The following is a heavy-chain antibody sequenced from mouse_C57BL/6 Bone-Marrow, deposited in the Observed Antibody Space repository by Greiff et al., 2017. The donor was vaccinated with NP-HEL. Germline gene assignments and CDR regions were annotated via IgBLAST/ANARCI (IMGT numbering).Heavy chain of an antibody. CDR1: GYTFTSYW. J-gene: IGHJ2*01. V-gene: IGHV1-69*01. CDR2: IDPSDSYT. Sequence: QVQLQQPGAELVMPGASVKLSCKASGYTFTSYWMHWVKQRPGQGLEWIGEIDPSDSYTNYNHKFKGKSKLTVDKSSDTAYMQLSSLTSEDSAVYYCARCDDGSSYERVLGYWGQGNTLTVSS. CDR3: ARCDDGSSYERVLGY. D-gene: IGHD1-1*01.